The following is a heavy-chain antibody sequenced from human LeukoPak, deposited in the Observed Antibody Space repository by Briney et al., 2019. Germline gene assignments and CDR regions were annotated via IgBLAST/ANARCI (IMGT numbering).Heavy chain of an antibody. CDR1: GFSFSSYW. J-gene: IGHJ4*02. Sequence: GGSLRLSCTASGFSFSSYWMCWVRQAPGKGLEYVADIKNDGSETRYVDSVKGRSTISRDNAKNSLHLQMNSLRVEDTGVYHCASPPWATGPANYWGQGPLVTVSS. CDR3: ASPPWATGPANY. V-gene: IGHV3-7*01. D-gene: IGHD3-9*01. CDR2: IKNDGSET.